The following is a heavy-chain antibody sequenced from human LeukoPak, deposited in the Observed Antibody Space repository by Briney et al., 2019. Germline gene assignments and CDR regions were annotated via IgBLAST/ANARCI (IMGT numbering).Heavy chain of an antibody. D-gene: IGHD3-22*01. CDR2: IYYSGST. Sequence: SETLSLTCIVSGGSISSSDYYWAWIRQPPGKGLEWIGSIYYSGSTYYNSALKSRVTISVDTSKNQFSLKLTSVNAADTAVYYCARGARFDSSGFYYDYWGQGTLVTVSS. V-gene: IGHV4-39*01. CDR1: GGSISSSDYY. J-gene: IGHJ4*02. CDR3: ARGARFDSSGFYYDY.